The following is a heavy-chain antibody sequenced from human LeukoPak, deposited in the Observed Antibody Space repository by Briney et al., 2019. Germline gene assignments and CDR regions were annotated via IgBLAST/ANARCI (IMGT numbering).Heavy chain of an antibody. J-gene: IGHJ4*02. Sequence: GGSLRLSCAASGFTFTSYSMNWVRQAPGKGLEWVSSISSSSSYIYYAGSVKGRFTISRDNAKNSLYLQMNSLRAEDTAVYYCARDRGWELLHPLVFDYWGQGTLVTVSS. CDR2: ISSSSSYI. CDR3: ARDRGWELLHPLVFDY. D-gene: IGHD1-26*01. V-gene: IGHV3-21*01. CDR1: GFTFTSYS.